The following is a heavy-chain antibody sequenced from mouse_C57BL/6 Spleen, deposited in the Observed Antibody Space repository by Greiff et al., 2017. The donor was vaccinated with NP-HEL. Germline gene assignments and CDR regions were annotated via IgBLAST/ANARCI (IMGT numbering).Heavy chain of an antibody. V-gene: IGHV1-80*01. D-gene: IGHD3-2*02. CDR1: GYAFSSYW. Sequence: VQLQQSGAELVKPGASVKISCKASGYAFSSYWMNWVKQRPGKGLEWIGQIYPGDGDTNYNGKFRGKATLTADKSSSTAYMQLSSLTSEDSAVYFCARSRTAQASFAYWGQGTLVTVSA. CDR3: ARSRTAQASFAY. J-gene: IGHJ3*01. CDR2: IYPGDGDT.